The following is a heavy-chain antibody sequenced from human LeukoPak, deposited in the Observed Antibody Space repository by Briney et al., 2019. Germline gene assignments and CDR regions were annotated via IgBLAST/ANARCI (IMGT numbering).Heavy chain of an antibody. CDR2: IKQDGSEK. D-gene: IGHD6-13*01. J-gene: IGHJ6*02. CDR3: ARDMAAAVLDYYYYGMDV. CDR1: GFTFSSYW. Sequence: PGGPLRLSCAASGFTFSSYWMSWVRQAPGKGLEWVANIKQDGSEKYYVDSVKGRFTISRDNAKNSLYLQMNSLRAEDTAVYYCARDMAAAVLDYYYYGMDVWGQGTTVTVSS. V-gene: IGHV3-7*01.